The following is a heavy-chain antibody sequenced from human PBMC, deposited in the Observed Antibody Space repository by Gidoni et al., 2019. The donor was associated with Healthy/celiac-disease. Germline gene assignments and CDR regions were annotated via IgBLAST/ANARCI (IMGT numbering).Heavy chain of an antibody. CDR3: ARVYGYSSPWEFDP. D-gene: IGHD6-19*01. CDR1: GFNFSSYS. Sequence: EVQLVESGGGLVKPGGSLRLSCAASGFNFSSYSINWVRQAPGKGLEWVSSISSSSSYIYYADSVKGRFTISRDNAKNSLYLQMNSLRAEDTAVYYCARVYGYSSPWEFDPWGQGTLVTVSS. J-gene: IGHJ5*02. CDR2: ISSSSSYI. V-gene: IGHV3-21*01.